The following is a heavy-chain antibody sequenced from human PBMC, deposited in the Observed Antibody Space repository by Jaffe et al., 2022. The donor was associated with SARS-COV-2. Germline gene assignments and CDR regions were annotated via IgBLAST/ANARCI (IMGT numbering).Heavy chain of an antibody. V-gene: IGHV4-61*02. CDR2: IYTSGST. CDR1: GGSISSGSYY. Sequence: QVQLQESGPGLVKPSQTLSLTCTVSGGSISSGSYYWSWIRQPAGKGLEWIGRIYTSGSTNYNPSLKSRVTISVDTSKNQFSLKLSSVTAADTAVYYCARETYYYDSSGQYYIDYWGQGTLVTVSS. CDR3: ARETYYYDSSGQYYIDY. J-gene: IGHJ4*02. D-gene: IGHD3-22*01.